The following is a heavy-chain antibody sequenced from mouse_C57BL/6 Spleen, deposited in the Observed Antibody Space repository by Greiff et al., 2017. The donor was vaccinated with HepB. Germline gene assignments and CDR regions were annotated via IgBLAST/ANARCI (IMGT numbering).Heavy chain of an antibody. J-gene: IGHJ3*01. CDR2: IRNKANNHAT. CDR3: TKIYYGNYGFAY. Sequence: EVMLVESGGGLEQPGGSMKLSCAASGFTFSDAWMDWVRQSPEKGLEWVAEIRNKANNHATYYAESVKGRFTISRDDSKSSVYLQMNSLRAEDTGIYYCTKIYYGNYGFAYWGQGTLVTVSA. D-gene: IGHD2-1*01. CDR1: GFTFSDAW. V-gene: IGHV6-6*01.